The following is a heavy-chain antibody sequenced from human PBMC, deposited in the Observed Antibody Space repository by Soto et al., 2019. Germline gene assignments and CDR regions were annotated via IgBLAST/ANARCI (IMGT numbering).Heavy chain of an antibody. CDR3: AKDRRIWFGGMDV. Sequence: PGGSLRLSCAASGFTFSNYAMNWVRQAPGKGLEWVSAISGSGGVTYYADSVKGRFTISRDNSKNTQYLQMNSLRAEDTAAYYCAKDRRIWFGGMDVWGPGTTVTVSS. CDR2: ISGSGGVT. CDR1: GFTFSNYA. V-gene: IGHV3-23*01. D-gene: IGHD3-10*01. J-gene: IGHJ6*02.